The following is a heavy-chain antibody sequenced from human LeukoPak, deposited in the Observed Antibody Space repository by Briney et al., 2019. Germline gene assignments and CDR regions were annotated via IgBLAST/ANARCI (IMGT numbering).Heavy chain of an antibody. CDR2: ISSSGSTT. J-gene: IGHJ4*02. CDR3: ARVSERGLPPDY. V-gene: IGHV3-48*03. Sequence: GGFLRLSCAASGFTFSTYEMNWVRQAPGKGLEWVSYISSSGSTTFYADSVKGRFTISRDNAKNSLYLQMNSLRAEDTAVYYCARVSERGLPPDYWGQGTLVTVSS. CDR1: GFTFSTYE. D-gene: IGHD2-15*01.